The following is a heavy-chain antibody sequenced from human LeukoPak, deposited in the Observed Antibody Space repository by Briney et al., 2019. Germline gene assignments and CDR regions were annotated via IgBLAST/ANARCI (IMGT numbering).Heavy chain of an antibody. D-gene: IGHD2-15*01. J-gene: IGHJ4*02. CDR3: ARRPTHCSGGSCQDY. CDR2: IYPGDSDT. Sequence: GESLKISCKGSGYSFTSYWIGWVRQMPGKGLEWMGIIYPGDSDTGYSPSFQGQVTISADKSISTAYLQWSSLKASDTAMYYCARRPTHCSGGSCQDYWGQGTLVTVSS. CDR1: GYSFTSYW. V-gene: IGHV5-51*03.